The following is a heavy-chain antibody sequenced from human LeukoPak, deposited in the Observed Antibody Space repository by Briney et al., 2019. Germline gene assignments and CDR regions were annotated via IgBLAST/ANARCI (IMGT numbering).Heavy chain of an antibody. Sequence: ASVKASCKPSGYTFTGYYMHWVRQAPGQGLEWMGWINPNSAGTNYAQKFQGRVTMTRDTSISTAYMELSTPRSDDTAVYYCASGDPIASAWGVDYWGQGTLVTVSS. CDR3: ASGDPIASAWGVDY. J-gene: IGHJ4*02. V-gene: IGHV1-2*02. D-gene: IGHD6-13*01. CDR1: GYTFTGYY. CDR2: INPNSAGT.